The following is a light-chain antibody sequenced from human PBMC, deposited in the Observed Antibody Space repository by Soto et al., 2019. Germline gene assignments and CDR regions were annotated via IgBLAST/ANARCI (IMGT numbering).Light chain of an antibody. V-gene: IGKV3-11*01. CDR1: QSVGSY. CDR2: DAS. CDR3: QQRSDWPSI. Sequence: EIVLTQSPATLSLSPGDRATLSCRASQSVGSYLGWYQQRPGQAPRLLIYDASNRATGITARFSGSGSGTDFTLPSSSLEPEDFAVYYCQQRSDWPSIFGGWTKVEI. J-gene: IGKJ4*01.